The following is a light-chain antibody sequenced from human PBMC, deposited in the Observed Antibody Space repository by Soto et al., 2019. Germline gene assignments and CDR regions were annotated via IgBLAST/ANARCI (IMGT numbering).Light chain of an antibody. CDR3: QQYGSSPWT. Sequence: ETVLTQSPGTLSLSPGERATLSCRASQTIRSNYLAWYRQTPGQATRLLIYGASHRATGIADRFSGSGSGTDFTLIISRLEPEDFARYYCQQYGSSPWTFGQGTEVEIK. CDR2: GAS. CDR1: QTIRSNY. V-gene: IGKV3-20*01. J-gene: IGKJ1*01.